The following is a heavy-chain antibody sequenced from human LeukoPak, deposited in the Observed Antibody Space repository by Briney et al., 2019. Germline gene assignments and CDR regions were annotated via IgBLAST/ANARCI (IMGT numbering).Heavy chain of an antibody. J-gene: IGHJ4*02. Sequence: ASVKVSCKASGYTFTGYYMHWVRQAPGQGLEWMGRINPNSGGASYAQKFQGRVTMTRDTSISTAYMELSRLRSDDTAVYYCAREQQWLVPDYWGQGTLVTVSS. CDR3: AREQQWLVPDY. V-gene: IGHV1-2*06. CDR2: INPNSGGA. CDR1: GYTFTGYY. D-gene: IGHD6-19*01.